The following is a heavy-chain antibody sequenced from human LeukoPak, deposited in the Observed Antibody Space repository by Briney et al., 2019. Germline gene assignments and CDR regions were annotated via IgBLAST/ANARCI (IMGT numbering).Heavy chain of an antibody. V-gene: IGHV3-74*01. J-gene: IGHJ4*02. CDR1: GFTFGSYW. CDR3: ARDLRSPSDTNIAIDY. CDR2: INGDGSST. Sequence: GGSLRLSCAASGFTFGSYWMHWVRQTPGKGLVWVSRINGDGSSTVSADSVKGRFTISRDNAMNTLYLQMNSLRAEDTAVYYCARDLRSPSDTNIAIDYWGQGTLVTVSS.